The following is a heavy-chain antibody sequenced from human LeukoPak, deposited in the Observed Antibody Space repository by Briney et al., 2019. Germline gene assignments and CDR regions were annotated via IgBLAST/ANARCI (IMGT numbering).Heavy chain of an antibody. J-gene: IGHJ5*02. D-gene: IGHD2-15*01. CDR1: GGSISSYY. CDR2: IYYSGST. Sequence: SETLSLTCTVSGGSISSYYWSWIRQPPGKGLEWIGYIYYSGSTYYNPSLKSRVTISVDTSKNQFSLKLSSVTAADTAVYYCARDWQYCSGGSCYPSRWFDPWGQGTLVTVSS. V-gene: IGHV4-30-4*08. CDR3: ARDWQYCSGGSCYPSRWFDP.